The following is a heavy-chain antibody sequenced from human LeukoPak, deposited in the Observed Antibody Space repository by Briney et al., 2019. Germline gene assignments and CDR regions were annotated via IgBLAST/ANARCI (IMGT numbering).Heavy chain of an antibody. CDR2: FDPEDGET. D-gene: IGHD3-22*01. CDR1: GGTFSSYA. Sequence: ASVKVSCKASGGTFSSYAISRVRQAPGQGLEWMGGFDPEDGETIYAQKFQGRVTMTEDTSTDTAYMELSSLRSEDTAVYYCATEGNSGYYFNFDYWGQGTLVTVSS. CDR3: ATEGNSGYYFNFDY. V-gene: IGHV1-24*01. J-gene: IGHJ4*02.